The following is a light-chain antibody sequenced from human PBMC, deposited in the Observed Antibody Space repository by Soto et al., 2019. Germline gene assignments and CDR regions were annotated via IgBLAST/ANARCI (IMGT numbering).Light chain of an antibody. Sequence: ENVLTQSPGTLSLSPGERATLSCRASQSVSSSYLAWYQQKPGQAPRLLIFGASNRATGIPDRFSGSGSGTDFTLTISRLEHEYFAVYYCQQYGSSPTFGQGTKVEIK. CDR2: GAS. CDR3: QQYGSSPT. CDR1: QSVSSSY. V-gene: IGKV3-20*01. J-gene: IGKJ1*01.